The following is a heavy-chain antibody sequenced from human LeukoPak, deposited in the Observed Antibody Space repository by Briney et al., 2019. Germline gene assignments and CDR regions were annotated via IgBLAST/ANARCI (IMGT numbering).Heavy chain of an antibody. Sequence: ASVKVSCKVSGYIFTELSMHWVRQSPGKGLEWMGGSDPENGKTVYAQNFQGRVIMTEDTSADTAYMELSSLRSEDTAVYYCAIDTVYYDPPSYWGQGTLVTVSS. CDR3: AIDTVYYDPPSY. CDR1: GYIFTELS. V-gene: IGHV1-24*01. CDR2: SDPENGKT. D-gene: IGHD3-16*01. J-gene: IGHJ4*01.